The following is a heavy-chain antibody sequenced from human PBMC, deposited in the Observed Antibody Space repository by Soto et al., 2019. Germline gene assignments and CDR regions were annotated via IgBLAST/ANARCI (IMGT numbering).Heavy chain of an antibody. V-gene: IGHV3-30*18. CDR2: IAYDGSIE. D-gene: IGHD5-12*01. Sequence: GGSLRLSCAASGFTFSSYVMHWVRQAPGKGLEWVAVIAYDGSIEYYADSVKGRFAISRDNSKNTLYLQINSLRAEDAAVYYCAKASLANYYFFSLGVWGQGTTVTVSS. CDR1: GFTFSSYV. CDR3: AKASLANYYFFSLGV. J-gene: IGHJ6*02.